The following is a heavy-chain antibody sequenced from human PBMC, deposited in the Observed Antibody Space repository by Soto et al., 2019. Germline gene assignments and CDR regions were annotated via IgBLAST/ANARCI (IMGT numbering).Heavy chain of an antibody. CDR1: VDRVSSNSAT. D-gene: IGHD2-2*02. J-gene: IGHJ3*02. CDR3: ARYCSSRNCYMSDAFDI. CDR2: TYYRSKWYN. V-gene: IGHV6-1*01. Sequence: SRTLSLTCVIYVDRVSSNSATWNCIRQSPSRGLEWLGRTYYRSKWYNDYVVYVKSRITINPDTSKNQFSLQLHSVTPEDTAVYYCARYCSSRNCYMSDAFDIWGQGTMVTV.